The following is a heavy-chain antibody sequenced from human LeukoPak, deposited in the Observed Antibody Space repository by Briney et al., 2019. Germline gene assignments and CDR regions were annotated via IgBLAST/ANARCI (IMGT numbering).Heavy chain of an antibody. CDR2: INHSGST. CDR3: ARSRGGYCSSTSCSRFDY. V-gene: IGHV4-34*01. Sequence: SETLSLTCAVYGGSFSGYYWSWIRQPPGKGLEWIGEINHSGSTNYNPSLKSRVTISVDTSKNQFSLKLSSVTAADTAVYYCARSRGGYCSSTSCSRFDYWGQGALVTVSS. CDR1: GGSFSGYY. D-gene: IGHD2-2*01. J-gene: IGHJ4*02.